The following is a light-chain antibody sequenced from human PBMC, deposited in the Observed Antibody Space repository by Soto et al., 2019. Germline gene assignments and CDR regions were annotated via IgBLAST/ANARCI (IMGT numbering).Light chain of an antibody. CDR1: QSVSSSY. Sequence: IVLTQSPGTLSLSPGERATLSCRARQSVSSSYLAWYQQRPGQAPRLLLYVASSRATSTPDRFSGRGSGTDFTLTISRLEPEDFVVYYCQQYGSSSLTFGGGTKVEIK. CDR2: VAS. V-gene: IGKV3-20*01. J-gene: IGKJ4*01. CDR3: QQYGSSSLT.